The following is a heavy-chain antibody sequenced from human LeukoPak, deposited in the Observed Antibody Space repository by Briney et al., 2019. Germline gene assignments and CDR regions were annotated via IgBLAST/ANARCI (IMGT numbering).Heavy chain of an antibody. CDR2: TYYRSKWYN. V-gene: IGHV6-1*01. CDR1: GDSVSRNSAT. Sequence: SQTLSLTCAISGDSVSRNSATWNWIRQSPSRGLEWLGLTYYRSKWYNDYAVSVSSRMTINPDTSKNQFSLQLNSVTPEDTAVYFCARASLGSWPSFDYWGQGTLVTVSS. J-gene: IGHJ4*02. CDR3: ARASLGSWPSFDY. D-gene: IGHD6-13*01.